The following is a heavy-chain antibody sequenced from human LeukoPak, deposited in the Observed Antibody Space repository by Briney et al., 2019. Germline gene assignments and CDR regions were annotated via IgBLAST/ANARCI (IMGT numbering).Heavy chain of an antibody. D-gene: IGHD3-9*01. CDR2: VFHSGST. J-gene: IGHJ4*02. V-gene: IGHV4-4*02. CDR1: GGSISSSTW. CDR3: ASGGLVSRYLDQ. Sequence: SGTLSLTCAVSGGSISSSTWWTWVRLPPGKGLEWIGEVFHSGSTNLNPSLKSRLTLSVDESKHEFSLKLTSVTAADTAVYYCASGGLVSRYLDQWGQGTLVTVSS.